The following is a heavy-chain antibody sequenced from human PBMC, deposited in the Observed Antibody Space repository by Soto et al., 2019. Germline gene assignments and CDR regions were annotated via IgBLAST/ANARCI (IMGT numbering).Heavy chain of an antibody. J-gene: IGHJ4*02. CDR3: ARIGYSSSSVDY. CDR1: GLTFSSYW. CDR2: IRQDGSEI. Sequence: EVQLVESGGGLVQSGGSLRLSCAASGLTFSSYWMSWVRQAPGKGLEWVANIRQDGSEIDSVDSMKGRFTISRDNANNSLYLQMNSLRAEDTAVYYCARIGYSSSSVDYWGQGTLVTVSS. V-gene: IGHV3-7*01. D-gene: IGHD6-6*01.